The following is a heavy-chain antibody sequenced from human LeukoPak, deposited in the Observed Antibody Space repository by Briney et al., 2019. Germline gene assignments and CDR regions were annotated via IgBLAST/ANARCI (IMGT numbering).Heavy chain of an antibody. Sequence: KSSETLSLTCAVSGGSISSGGYSWSWIRQPPGKGLEWIGYIYHSGSIYYNPSLKSRVTISVDRPKNQFSLKLSSVTAADTAVYYCARGPYDILTGYPYFDYWGQGTLVTVSS. J-gene: IGHJ4*02. D-gene: IGHD3-9*01. V-gene: IGHV4-30-2*01. CDR1: GGSISSGGYS. CDR2: IYHSGSI. CDR3: ARGPYDILTGYPYFDY.